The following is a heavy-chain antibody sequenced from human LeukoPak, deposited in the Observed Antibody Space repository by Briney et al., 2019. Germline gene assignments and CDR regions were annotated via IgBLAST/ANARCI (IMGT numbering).Heavy chain of an antibody. Sequence: PSETLSLTCAVYGGSFSGYYWSWIRRPPGKGLEWIGEINHSGSTNYNPSLKSRVTISVDTSKNQFSLKLSSVTAADTAVYYCARRGVLYGMDVWGQGTTVTVSS. V-gene: IGHV4-34*01. CDR1: GGSFSGYY. J-gene: IGHJ6*02. CDR2: INHSGST. CDR3: ARRGVLYGMDV. D-gene: IGHD3-10*01.